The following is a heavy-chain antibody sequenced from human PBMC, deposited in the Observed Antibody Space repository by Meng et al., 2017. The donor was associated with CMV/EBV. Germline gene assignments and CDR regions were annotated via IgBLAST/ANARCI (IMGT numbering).Heavy chain of an antibody. D-gene: IGHD4-11*01. Sequence: ASVKVSCKASGYTFTSFGISWVRQAPGQGLEWMGWISAYNGNTNYAQKLQGRVTMTTDTSTSTAYMELRSLRSDDTAVYYCARHYSNLKGGWFDPWGQGTLVTVSS. V-gene: IGHV1-18*01. J-gene: IGHJ5*02. CDR2: ISAYNGNT. CDR1: GYTFTSFG. CDR3: ARHYSNLKGGWFDP.